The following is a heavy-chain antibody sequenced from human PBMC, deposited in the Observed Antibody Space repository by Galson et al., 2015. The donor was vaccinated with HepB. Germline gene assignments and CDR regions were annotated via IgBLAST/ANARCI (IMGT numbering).Heavy chain of an antibody. CDR3: ATMGYCSSTSCYDFDY. CDR2: FDPEDGET. J-gene: IGHJ4*02. V-gene: IGHV1-24*01. CDR1: GYTLTELS. Sequence: SVKVSCKVSGYTLTELSMHWVRQAPGKGLEWMGGFDPEDGETIYAQKFQGRVTMTEDTSTDTAYMELSSLRSEDTAVYYCATMGYCSSTSCYDFDYWGQGTLVTVSS. D-gene: IGHD2-2*01.